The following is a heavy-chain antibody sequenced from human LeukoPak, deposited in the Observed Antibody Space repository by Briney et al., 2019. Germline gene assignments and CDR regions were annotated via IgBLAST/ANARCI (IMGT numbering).Heavy chain of an antibody. CDR1: GGSFSGYY. J-gene: IGHJ4*02. CDR2: IYTSGST. Sequence: LETLSLTCAVYGGSFSGYYWSWIRQPPGKGLEWIGYIYTSGSTNYNPSLESRVTISVDTSKNQFSLDLSSVTAADTAVYYCARQKCTSTSCLTTNAFDIWGQGTLVTVSS. V-gene: IGHV4-4*09. CDR3: ARQKCTSTSCLTTNAFDI. D-gene: IGHD2-2*01.